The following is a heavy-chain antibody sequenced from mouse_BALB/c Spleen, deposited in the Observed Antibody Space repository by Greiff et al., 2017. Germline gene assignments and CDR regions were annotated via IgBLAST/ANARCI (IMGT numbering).Heavy chain of an antibody. Sequence: VHLVESGAELVRPGVSVKISCKGSGYTFTDYAMHWVKQSHAKSLEWIGVISTYYGDASYNQKFKGKATMTVDKSSSTAYMELARLTSEDSAIYYCAREAYWGQGTLVTVSA. V-gene: IGHV1S137*01. CDR1: GYTFTDYA. CDR3: AREAY. J-gene: IGHJ3*01. CDR2: ISTYYGDA.